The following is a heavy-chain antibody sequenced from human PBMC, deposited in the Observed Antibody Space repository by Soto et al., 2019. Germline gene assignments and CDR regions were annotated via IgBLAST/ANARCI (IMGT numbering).Heavy chain of an antibody. Sequence: PGGSLRLSCAGSGFTFKNYNMHWVRQAPGKGLEWVALIWYDGSDKFYGDSVKGRFTISRDNSKNTLYLQMSSLRAEDTAVYYCAKVFYYYDSSGYYYFHYCGQGTLVTVSS. CDR1: GFTFKNYN. D-gene: IGHD3-22*01. J-gene: IGHJ4*02. V-gene: IGHV3-33*06. CDR3: AKVFYYYDSSGYYYFHY. CDR2: IWYDGSDK.